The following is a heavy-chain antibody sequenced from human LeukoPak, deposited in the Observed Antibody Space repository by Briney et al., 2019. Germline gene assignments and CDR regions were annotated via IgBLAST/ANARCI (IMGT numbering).Heavy chain of an antibody. CDR3: ARGRGYGGNYLRSFDI. J-gene: IGHJ3*02. D-gene: IGHD1-26*01. Sequence: GSLRLSCAASGFTFSNAWMTWVRQAPGKGLEWIGYNSGSTNYNPSLKSRVTILLDRSKNQFSLKLSSVTAADTAVYYCARGRGYGGNYLRSFDIWGQGTMVTVSS. CDR2: NSGST. CDR1: GFTFSNAW. V-gene: IGHV4-59*08.